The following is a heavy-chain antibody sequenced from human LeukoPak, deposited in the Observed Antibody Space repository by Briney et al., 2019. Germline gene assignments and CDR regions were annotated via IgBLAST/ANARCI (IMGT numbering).Heavy chain of an antibody. CDR2: ISGSGGST. CDR3: AKGGFFRYDSSGYYEAHYFDY. CDR1: GFTFSSYG. V-gene: IGHV3-23*01. J-gene: IGHJ4*02. D-gene: IGHD3-22*01. Sequence: GGSLRLSCAVSGFTFSSYGTSCVRQAPGKGLECVSAISGSGGSTYYADSVKGRFTISRDNSKNTLYLQMNSLRAEDTAVYYCAKGGFFRYDSSGYYEAHYFDYWGQGTLVTVSS.